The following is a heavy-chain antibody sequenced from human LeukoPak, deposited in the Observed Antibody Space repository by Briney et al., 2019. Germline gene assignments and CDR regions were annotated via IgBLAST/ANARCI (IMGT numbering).Heavy chain of an antibody. J-gene: IGHJ4*02. V-gene: IGHV3-30*02. Sequence: GGSLRLSSAASGFTFSSYGMHWVRQAPGKGLEWVAFIRSDGSNIYYADYVKGRFTISRDNSQNTLYLEMNSLKTEDTAVYYCAKFHITGTTPSYFDYWGQGTLVTVSS. CDR1: GFTFSSYG. CDR2: IRSDGSNI. CDR3: AKFHITGTTPSYFDY. D-gene: IGHD1-7*01.